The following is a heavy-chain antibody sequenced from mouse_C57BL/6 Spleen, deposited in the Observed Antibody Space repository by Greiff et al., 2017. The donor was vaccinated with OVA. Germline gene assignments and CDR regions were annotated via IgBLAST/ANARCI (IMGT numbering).Heavy chain of an antibody. CDR2: IYPGDGDT. V-gene: IGHV1-80*01. Sequence: QVQLKESGAELVKPGASVKISCKASGYAFSSYWMNWVKQRPGKGLEWIGQIYPGDGDTNYNGKFKGKATLTADKSSSTAYMQLSSLTSEDSAVYFCARYPMVTTFDYWGQGTTLTVSS. J-gene: IGHJ2*01. CDR3: ARYPMVTTFDY. CDR1: GYAFSSYW. D-gene: IGHD2-2*01.